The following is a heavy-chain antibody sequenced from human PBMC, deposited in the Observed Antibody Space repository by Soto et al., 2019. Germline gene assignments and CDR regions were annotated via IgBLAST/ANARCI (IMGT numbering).Heavy chain of an antibody. CDR3: AAAHNYYDSSGYYYSRAFDI. J-gene: IGHJ3*02. Sequence: SVKVSCKASGFTFTSSAVQWVRQARGQRLEWIGWIVVGSGNTNYAQKFQERVTITRDMSTSTAYMELSSLRSEDTAVYYCAAAHNYYDSSGYYYSRAFDIWGQGTMVTVSS. D-gene: IGHD3-22*01. CDR2: IVVGSGNT. CDR1: GFTFTSSA. V-gene: IGHV1-58*01.